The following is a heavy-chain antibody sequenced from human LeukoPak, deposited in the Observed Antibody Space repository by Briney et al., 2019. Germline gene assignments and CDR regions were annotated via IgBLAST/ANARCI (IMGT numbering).Heavy chain of an antibody. D-gene: IGHD2-2*01. CDR1: GFTFSDYY. J-gene: IGHJ5*02. Sequence: GGSLRLSCAASGFTFSDYYMSWIRQAPGKGLEWVSYISSSGSTMYYADSVKGRFTISRDNAKNSLYLQMNSLRAEDTAVYYCAREWNIVVVPAAIGWFDPWGQGTLVTVSS. CDR2: ISSSGSTM. V-gene: IGHV3-11*01. CDR3: AREWNIVVVPAAIGWFDP.